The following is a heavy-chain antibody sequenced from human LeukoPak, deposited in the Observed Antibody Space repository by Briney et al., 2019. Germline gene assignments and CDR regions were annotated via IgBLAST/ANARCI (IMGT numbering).Heavy chain of an antibody. CDR2: ISSSSNYI. J-gene: IGHJ4*02. Sequence: SGGSLRLSCAASGFTFSSYSMNWVRQAPGKGLEWVSSISSSSNYIYYADSVKGRFTISRDNAKNTLYLQMNSLRAEDTAVYYCARDRPYSGYGDWGQGTLVTVSS. CDR3: ARDRPYSGYGD. D-gene: IGHD5-12*01. V-gene: IGHV3-21*01. CDR1: GFTFSSYS.